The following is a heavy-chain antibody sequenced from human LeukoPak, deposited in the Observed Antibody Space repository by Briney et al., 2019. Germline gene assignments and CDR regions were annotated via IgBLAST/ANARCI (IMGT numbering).Heavy chain of an antibody. Sequence: ASVKVSCKASGYTFTSYDINWVRQATGQGLEWMGWMNPNSGNTGYAQKFQGRVTITRNTSISTAYMELSSLRSEDTAVYYCAREYRHIVVVIANDAFDIWGQGTMVTVSS. D-gene: IGHD2-21*01. J-gene: IGHJ3*02. CDR1: GYTFTSYD. V-gene: IGHV1-8*01. CDR2: MNPNSGNT. CDR3: AREYRHIVVVIANDAFDI.